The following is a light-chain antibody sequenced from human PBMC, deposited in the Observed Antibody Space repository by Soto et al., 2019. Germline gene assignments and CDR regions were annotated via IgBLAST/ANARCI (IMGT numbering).Light chain of an antibody. CDR1: QTISSW. Sequence: DIQMTQSPSTLSGSVGDRVTSTCRASQTISSWLAWYQQKPGKAPKLLIYKASTLKSGVPSRFSGRGSGTEFTLTISSLQPGDFATYYCQQYNSYSRTFGQGTKVDIK. J-gene: IGKJ1*01. CDR2: KAS. V-gene: IGKV1-5*03. CDR3: QQYNSYSRT.